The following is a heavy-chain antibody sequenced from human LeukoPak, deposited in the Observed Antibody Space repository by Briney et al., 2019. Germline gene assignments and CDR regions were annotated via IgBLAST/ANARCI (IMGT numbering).Heavy chain of an antibody. J-gene: IGHJ6*02. D-gene: IGHD2-2*01. CDR1: GYSFTSYW. Sequence: VESLKISCKGSGYSFTSYWIGWVRQMPGKGLEWMGIIYPGDSDTRYSPSFQGQVAISADKSISTAYLQWSSLKASDTAMYYWARPVNYCSSTSCYGMDVWGQGTTVTVSS. V-gene: IGHV5-51*01. CDR3: ARPVNYCSSTSCYGMDV. CDR2: IYPGDSDT.